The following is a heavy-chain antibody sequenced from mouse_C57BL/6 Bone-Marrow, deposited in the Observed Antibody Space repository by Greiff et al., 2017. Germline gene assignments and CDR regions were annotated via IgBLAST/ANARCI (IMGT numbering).Heavy chain of an antibody. Sequence: VHVKQSVPELVKPGASVKISCKASGYSFTGYYMNWVKQSPEKSLEWIGEINPSTGGTTYNQKFKAKATLTVDKSSSTAYMQLKSLTSEDSAVXYCARYYDYDGSSHWYYDVWATGTTVTVSS. D-gene: IGHD1-1*01. J-gene: IGHJ1*03. CDR2: INPSTGGT. CDR3: ARYYDYDGSSHWYYDV. CDR1: GYSFTGYY. V-gene: IGHV1-42*01.